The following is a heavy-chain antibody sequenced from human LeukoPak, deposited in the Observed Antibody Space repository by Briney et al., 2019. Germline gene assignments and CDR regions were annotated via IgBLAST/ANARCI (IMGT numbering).Heavy chain of an antibody. J-gene: IGHJ4*02. CDR3: TKDSSMVRGDYDYFDY. V-gene: IGHV3-23*01. D-gene: IGHD3-10*01. CDR2: ISGSGERT. Sequence: SGGSLRLSCAASGFTFSDYVMGWVRQAPGKGLEWVSGISGSGERTHYADSVKGRFTISRDNSKNTLYLQMNSLRVEDTAIYYCTKDSSMVRGDYDYFDYWGQGTLVTVSS. CDR1: GFTFSDYV.